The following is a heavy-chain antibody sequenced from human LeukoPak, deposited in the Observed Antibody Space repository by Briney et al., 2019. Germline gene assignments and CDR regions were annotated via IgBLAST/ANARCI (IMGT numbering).Heavy chain of an antibody. CDR3: ARGKGATSRSTSFDI. J-gene: IGHJ3*02. V-gene: IGHV4-39*07. CDR2: IYYSGST. CDR1: GGSISSSSYY. Sequence: SETLSLTCTVSGGSISSSSYYWGWIRQPPGKGLEWIGSIYYSGSTYYNPSLKSRFTISVDTSKNQFSLKLSSVTAADTAVYYCARGKGATSRSTSFDIWGQGTMVTVSS. D-gene: IGHD1-26*01.